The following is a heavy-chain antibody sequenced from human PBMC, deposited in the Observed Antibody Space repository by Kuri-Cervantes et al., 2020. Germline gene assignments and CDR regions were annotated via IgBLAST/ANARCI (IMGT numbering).Heavy chain of an antibody. CDR2: IYTSGST. CDR1: GGSISSSSHY. J-gene: IGHJ4*02. D-gene: IGHD6-19*01. CDR3: ARDWYNSGYYYFDY. V-gene: IGHV4-61*02. Sequence: SETLSLTCTVSGGSISSSSHYWSWIRQPAGKGLERIGRIYTSGSTDYNPSLKSRVVISVDKSKNQFSLKLSSVTAADTAVYYCARDWYNSGYYYFDYWGQGTLVTVSS.